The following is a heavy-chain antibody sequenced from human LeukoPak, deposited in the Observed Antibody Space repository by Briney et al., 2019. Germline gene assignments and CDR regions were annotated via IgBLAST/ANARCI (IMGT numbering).Heavy chain of an antibody. CDR2: IYYTGST. D-gene: IGHD3-9*01. Sequence: KPSETLSLICTVSGGSINSYYWSWIRQPPGKGPEWIGYIYYTGSTNYNPSLKSRVTISVDTSKKQFSLKLSSVTAADTAVYYCARGGDILTGYYRFDYWGQGTLVTVSS. V-gene: IGHV4-59*08. CDR1: GGSINSYY. J-gene: IGHJ4*02. CDR3: ARGGDILTGYYRFDY.